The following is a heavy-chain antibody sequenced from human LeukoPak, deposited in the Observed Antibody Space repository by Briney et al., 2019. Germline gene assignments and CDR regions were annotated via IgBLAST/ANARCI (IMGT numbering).Heavy chain of an antibody. Sequence: GGSLRLSCAASGLTVSSKDMSWVRQAPGKGLEWVSVIYSGGSTYYADSVKGRLTISRDNSKNTLYLQMNSLRAEDTAVYYCATLARYAFDIWSQGTMVTVSS. D-gene: IGHD5-12*01. CDR3: ATLARYAFDI. CDR1: GLTVSSKD. V-gene: IGHV3-53*01. CDR2: IYSGGST. J-gene: IGHJ3*02.